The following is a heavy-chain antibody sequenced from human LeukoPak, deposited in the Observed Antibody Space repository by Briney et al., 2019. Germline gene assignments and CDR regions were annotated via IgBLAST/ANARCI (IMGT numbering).Heavy chain of an antibody. J-gene: IGHJ4*02. CDR1: GGTFSSYA. CDR3: ARVVAETFDYYGSGSYLDY. CDR2: IIPILGIA. D-gene: IGHD3-10*01. V-gene: IGHV1-69*04. Sequence: ASVKVPCKASGGTFSSYAISWVRQAPGQGLEWMGRIIPILGIANYAQKFQGRVTITADKSTGTAYMELSSLRSEDTAVYYCARVVAETFDYYGSGSYLDYWGQGTLVTVSS.